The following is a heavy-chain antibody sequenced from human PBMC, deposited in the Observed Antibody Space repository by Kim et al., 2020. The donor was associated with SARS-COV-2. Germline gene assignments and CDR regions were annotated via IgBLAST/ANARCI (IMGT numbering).Heavy chain of an antibody. CDR3: TREAYGGYSPDY. CDR2: ISFNSSHM. CDR1: GFSFKTYG. Sequence: GGSLRLSCVGSGFSFKTYGMNWVRQAPGKGLEWVSSISFNSSHMYYADSVKGRFTISRDNAKNSLYLQVDSLRVEDTAVYYCTREAYGGYSPDYWGQGTL. J-gene: IGHJ4*02. D-gene: IGHD5-12*01. V-gene: IGHV3-21*01.